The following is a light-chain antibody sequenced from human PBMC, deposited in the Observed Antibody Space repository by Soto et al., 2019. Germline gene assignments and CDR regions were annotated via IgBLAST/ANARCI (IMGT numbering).Light chain of an antibody. CDR1: QSVSSY. V-gene: IGKV3-11*01. CDR2: DAS. Sequence: EIVLTQSPATLSLSPGERATLSCRASQSVSSYLAWSQQKPGQAPRLLIYDASNRATGIPARFSGSGSGTDFTLTISSLEPEDFAVYYCQQRIKGVGTGTKVDIK. CDR3: QQRIKG. J-gene: IGKJ3*01.